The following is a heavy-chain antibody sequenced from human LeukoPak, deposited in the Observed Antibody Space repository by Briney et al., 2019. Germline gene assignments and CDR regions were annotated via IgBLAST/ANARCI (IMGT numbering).Heavy chain of an antibody. V-gene: IGHV3-7*01. Sequence: QTGGSLRLSCAASGFNFRSQWMSWVRQAPGKGLEWVANIKQDGSEKNYVDSVKGRFSISRDNAKNSLYLQMNSVRGEDTAVYYCAYLNSHAFDIWGQGTVVTVSS. CDR2: IKQDGSEK. CDR1: GFNFRSQW. CDR3: AYLNSHAFDI. J-gene: IGHJ3*02. D-gene: IGHD1-7*01.